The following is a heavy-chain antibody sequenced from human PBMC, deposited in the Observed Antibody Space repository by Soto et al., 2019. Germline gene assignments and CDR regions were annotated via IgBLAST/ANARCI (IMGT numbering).Heavy chain of an antibody. D-gene: IGHD3-3*01. Sequence: QLQLQESGPGLVKPSATLSPTCTVSGGSISSSSYYWGWIRQPPGKGLEWIGRIYYSGSTYYKPFLRSRVTTSVDTSKNQFSLKLSSVTAADTAVYYCARTVLRFLEWLGYDYWGQGTLVTVSS. J-gene: IGHJ4*02. CDR1: GGSISSSSYY. V-gene: IGHV4-39*01. CDR3: ARTVLRFLEWLGYDY. CDR2: IYYSGST.